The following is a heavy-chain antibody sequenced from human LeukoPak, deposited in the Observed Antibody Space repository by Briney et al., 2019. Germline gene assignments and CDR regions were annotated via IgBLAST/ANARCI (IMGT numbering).Heavy chain of an antibody. D-gene: IGHD2-15*01. CDR2: IYYSGTT. V-gene: IGHV4-59*07. Sequence: SDTLSLTRTVCGGSIPNYYWSWIRQPPATGREGIGYIYYSGTTNYNPSLKSRVTISVDTSKNQFSLKVNSVTAADTAVYYCVRSKSGAYGWFDPWGQGTLVTVSS. CDR3: VRSKSGAYGWFDP. CDR1: GGSIPNYY. J-gene: IGHJ5*02.